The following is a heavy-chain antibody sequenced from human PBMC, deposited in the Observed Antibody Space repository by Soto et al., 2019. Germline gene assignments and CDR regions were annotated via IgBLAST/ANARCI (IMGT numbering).Heavy chain of an antibody. V-gene: IGHV3-30*18. CDR2: ISFDGNYK. CDR3: AKGVEANWGFYYGMDV. D-gene: IGHD7-27*01. CDR1: GFMFSDYG. J-gene: IGHJ6*02. Sequence: VQLVESGGGVVQPGSSLRLSCVASGFMFSDYGMHWVRQTPGRGLEWVAVISFDGNYKYYAKSVKGRFTFARDNSKNTLSLQMNSLRVEDTAVYYCAKGVEANWGFYYGMDVWGQGTTVTVSS.